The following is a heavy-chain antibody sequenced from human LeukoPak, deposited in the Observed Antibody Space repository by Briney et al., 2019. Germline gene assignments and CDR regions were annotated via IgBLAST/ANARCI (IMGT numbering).Heavy chain of an antibody. CDR1: GFTFSSYA. Sequence: PGGSLRLSCAASGFTFSSYAMHWVRQAPGKGLEWVAVISYDGSNKYYADSVKGRFTISRDNSKNTLYLQMNSLRAEDTAVYYCARDGGYYDSSGYYYYFDYWGQGTLVTVSS. D-gene: IGHD3-22*01. V-gene: IGHV3-30*04. CDR2: ISYDGSNK. CDR3: ARDGGYYDSSGYYYYFDY. J-gene: IGHJ4*02.